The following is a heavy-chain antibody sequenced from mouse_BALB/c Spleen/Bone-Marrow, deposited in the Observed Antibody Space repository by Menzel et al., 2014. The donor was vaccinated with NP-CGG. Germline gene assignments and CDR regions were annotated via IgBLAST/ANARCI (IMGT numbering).Heavy chain of an antibody. V-gene: IGHV1S22*01. Sequence: LQQPGSELVRPGASVKLSCKASGYTFTSYWMHWVRQRHGQGLERIGNIYPGSGSTNYDEKFKSKGTLTVDTSSSTAYMHLSSLTSEVSAVYYCTSWDYWGQGTTLTVSS. CDR3: TSWDY. CDR1: GYTFTSYW. CDR2: IYPGSGST. J-gene: IGHJ2*01.